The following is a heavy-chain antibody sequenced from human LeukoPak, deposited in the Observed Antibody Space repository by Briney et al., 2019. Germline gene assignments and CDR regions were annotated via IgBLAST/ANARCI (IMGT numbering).Heavy chain of an antibody. CDR2: ISSSSSYI. D-gene: IGHD3-3*01. J-gene: IGHJ5*02. V-gene: IGHV3-21*01. CDR1: GFTFISYS. CDR3: ARATYYDFWSGYSWVNWFDP. Sequence: GGSLRLSCAASGFTFISYSMNWVRQAPGKGLEWVSSISSSSSYIYYADSVKGRFTISRDNAKNSLYLQMNSLRAKDTAVYYCARATYYDFWSGYSWVNWFDPWGQGTLVTVSS.